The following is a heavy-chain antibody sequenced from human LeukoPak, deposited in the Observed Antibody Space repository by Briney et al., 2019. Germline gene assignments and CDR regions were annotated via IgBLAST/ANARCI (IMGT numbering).Heavy chain of an antibody. J-gene: IGHJ4*02. Sequence: SETLSLTCTVSGGSISSYYWSWIRQPPGKGLEWIGYIYYSGSTNYNPSLKSRVTISVDTSKNQFSLKLSSVTAADTAVYYCARGTNYYDRSFDYWGQGTLVTVSS. CDR3: ARGTNYYDRSFDY. CDR2: IYYSGST. V-gene: IGHV4-59*01. D-gene: IGHD3-22*01. CDR1: GGSISSYY.